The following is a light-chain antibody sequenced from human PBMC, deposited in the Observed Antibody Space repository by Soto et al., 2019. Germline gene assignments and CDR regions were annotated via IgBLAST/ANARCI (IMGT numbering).Light chain of an antibody. Sequence: EVVLTQSPVTLSLSPGERATLSCRASQSFRGLLAWYQQRPGQAPRLLIYDAYNRATGIPPRFSGSGSGTDFTLTISSLEPEDSAVYYCQRRHMWPITFGQATRLEIK. CDR3: QRRHMWPIT. V-gene: IGKV3-11*01. CDR1: QSFRGL. J-gene: IGKJ5*01. CDR2: DAY.